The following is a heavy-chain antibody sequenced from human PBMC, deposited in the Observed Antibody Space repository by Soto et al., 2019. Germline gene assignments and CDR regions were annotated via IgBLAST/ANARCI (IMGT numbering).Heavy chain of an antibody. D-gene: IGHD2-2*02. CDR2: IIPIFGTA. CDR1: GGTFSSYA. V-gene: IGHV1-69*13. Sequence: PSVKVSCKASGGTFSSYAISWVRQAPGQGLEWMGGIIPIFGTANYAQKFQGRVTITADESTSTAYMELSSLRSEDTAVYYCAREVPICSSTSCYTTFFDYWGQGTLVTVSS. CDR3: AREVPICSSTSCYTTFFDY. J-gene: IGHJ4*02.